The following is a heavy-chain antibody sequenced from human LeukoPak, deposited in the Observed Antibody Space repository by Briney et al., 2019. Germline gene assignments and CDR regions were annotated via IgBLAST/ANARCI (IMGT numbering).Heavy chain of an antibody. J-gene: IGHJ4*02. Sequence: PGGSLRLSCAASGFTFSSYAMSWVRQAPGKGLEWVSAISGSGGSTYYADSVKGRFTISRDNSKNTLYLQMNNLRADDTALYYCAKGERGYRYGPYDFWGQGTLVTVSS. CDR1: GFTFSSYA. CDR3: AKGERGYRYGPYDF. D-gene: IGHD5-18*01. CDR2: ISGSGGST. V-gene: IGHV3-23*01.